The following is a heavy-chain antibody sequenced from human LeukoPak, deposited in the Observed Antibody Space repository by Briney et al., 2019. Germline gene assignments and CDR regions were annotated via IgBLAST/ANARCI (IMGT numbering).Heavy chain of an antibody. CDR2: ISGSGGST. CDR3: AKPVYSGSYHDAFDI. V-gene: IGHV3-23*01. J-gene: IGHJ3*02. Sequence: GGSLRLSCAASGFTLSSYAMSWVRQAPGKGVEWVSAISGSGGSTYYAASVKGRFTISRDNSKNTLYLQMTSLSAEDTAVYYCAKPVYSGSYHDAFDIWGQGTMVTVSS. CDR1: GFTLSSYA. D-gene: IGHD1-26*01.